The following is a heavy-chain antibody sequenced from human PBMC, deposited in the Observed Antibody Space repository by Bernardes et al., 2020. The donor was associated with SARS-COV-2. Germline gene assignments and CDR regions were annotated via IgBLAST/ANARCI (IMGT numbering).Heavy chain of an antibody. J-gene: IGHJ4*02. CDR2: ISTKNGNT. V-gene: IGHV1-18*04. Sequence: ASVKVSCKASGYSFMKYGISWVRQAPGQGLEWMGWISTKNGNTNYAQKFQSRVTVTTDISTNTAYMELTSLRSDDTAVYYCARGVPGDDVLADYWGQGTLVSVSS. D-gene: IGHD3-10*01. CDR3: ARGVPGDDVLADY. CDR1: GYSFMKYG.